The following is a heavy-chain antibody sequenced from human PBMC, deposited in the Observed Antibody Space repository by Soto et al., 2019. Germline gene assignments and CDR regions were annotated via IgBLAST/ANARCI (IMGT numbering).Heavy chain of an antibody. CDR1: GYTFSSHD. CDR3: ASYVRIYYNGMDV. D-gene: IGHD3-16*01. Sequence: QVQLVQSGAEVKKPGASVKVSCKVSGYTFSSHDINWVRQATGQGLEWMGWMNPNSGNTGYAQKFQGRVTMTGNPAISRAYMALNSLRSEAVAVYYCASYVRIYYNGMDVWGQGTTVTVSS. CDR2: MNPNSGNT. V-gene: IGHV1-8*01. J-gene: IGHJ6*02.